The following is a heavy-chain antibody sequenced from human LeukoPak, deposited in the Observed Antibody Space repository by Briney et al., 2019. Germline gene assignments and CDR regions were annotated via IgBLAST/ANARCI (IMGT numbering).Heavy chain of an antibody. D-gene: IGHD3-22*01. CDR1: GNTFTNYY. Sequence: GASVKVSCKASGNTFTNYYMHWVRQAPGQGLEWMGIINPSGGSTSYAQKFQGRVTMTRDTSTSTVYMELSSLRSEDTAVYYCATDRGSGYRGAWNYWGQGTLVTVSS. CDR2: INPSGGST. V-gene: IGHV1-46*01. J-gene: IGHJ4*02. CDR3: ATDRGSGYRGAWNY.